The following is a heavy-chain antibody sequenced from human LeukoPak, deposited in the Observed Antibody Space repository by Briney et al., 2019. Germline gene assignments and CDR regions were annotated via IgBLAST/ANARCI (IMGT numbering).Heavy chain of an antibody. D-gene: IGHD2-2*01. CDR3: AKALSAYAPLDY. CDR2: VSYTGDTT. V-gene: IGHV3-23*01. J-gene: IGHJ4*02. Sequence: GGSLRLSCEAPGFTFTNYAMNWVRQAPGGGLEWVSDVSYTGDTTYYADSVKGRFTISRDNMKNMLYLQMNSLRAEDTAVYYCAKALSAYAPLDYWGQGTLVTVSS. CDR1: GFTFTNYA.